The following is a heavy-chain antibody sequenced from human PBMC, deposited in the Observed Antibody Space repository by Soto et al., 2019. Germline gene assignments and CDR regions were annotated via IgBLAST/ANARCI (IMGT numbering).Heavy chain of an antibody. Sequence: GGSLRLSCAASGFAFSAYAMSWVRQAPGKGLECISLISGTGVPTLYAESVKGRFSVSRDNSKDTLFLEMNNLRDDDTAIYYCAKSFCSSSSCFFLWVDPWGPGTLVTVSS. CDR1: GFAFSAYA. D-gene: IGHD2-2*01. J-gene: IGHJ5*02. CDR3: AKSFCSSSSCFFLWVDP. CDR2: ISGTGVPT. V-gene: IGHV3-23*01.